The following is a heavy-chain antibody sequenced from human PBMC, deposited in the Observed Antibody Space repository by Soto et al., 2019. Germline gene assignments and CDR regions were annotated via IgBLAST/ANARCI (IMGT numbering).Heavy chain of an antibody. CDR3: ASGYCISTSCFSSLDD. CDR2: INAGNGNT. CDR1: GYTFTSYA. J-gene: IGHJ4*02. V-gene: IGHV1-3*01. Sequence: ASVKVSCKASGYTFTSYAMHWVRQAPGQRLEWMGWINAGNGNTKYSQKFQGRVTITRDTSASTAYMELSSLRSEDTAVYYCASGYCISTSCFSSLDDWGQGTLVTVSS. D-gene: IGHD2-2*01.